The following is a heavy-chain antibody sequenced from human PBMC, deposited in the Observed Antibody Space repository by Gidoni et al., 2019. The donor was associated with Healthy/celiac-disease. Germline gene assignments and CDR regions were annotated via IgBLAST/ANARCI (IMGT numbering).Heavy chain of an antibody. CDR2: IYTGGST. CDR3: AREHHDYSDY. CDR1: GGSISSGSYY. D-gene: IGHD4-4*01. Sequence: QVQLQESGPGLVKPSQTLSLTCTVSGGSISSGSYYWSWIRQPAGKGLEWIGRIYTGGSTNYNPSLKSRFTMSVDTSKNQFSLKLSSVTAADTAVYYCAREHHDYSDYWGQGTLVTVSS. J-gene: IGHJ4*02. V-gene: IGHV4-61*02.